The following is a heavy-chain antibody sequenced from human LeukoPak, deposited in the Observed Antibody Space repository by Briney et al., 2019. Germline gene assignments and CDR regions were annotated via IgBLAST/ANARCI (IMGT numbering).Heavy chain of an antibody. CDR3: ARAGSWNDYGDYRGEYYYMDV. V-gene: IGHV4-39*01. Sequence: PSETLSLTCTVSGGSISSSSYYWGWIRQPPGKGLEWIGYIYYSGSTYYNPSLKSRVTMSVDTSKNQFSLKLTSVTAADTAVYYCARAGSWNDYGDYRGEYYYMDVWGKGTTVTVSS. D-gene: IGHD4-17*01. CDR1: GGSISSSSYY. J-gene: IGHJ6*03. CDR2: IYYSGST.